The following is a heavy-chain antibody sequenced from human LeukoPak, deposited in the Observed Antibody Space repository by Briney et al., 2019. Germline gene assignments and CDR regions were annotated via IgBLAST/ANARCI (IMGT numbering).Heavy chain of an antibody. J-gene: IGHJ6*03. CDR1: GYTFTSYG. Sequence: ASVKVSCKASGYTFTSYGISWVRQAPGQGLEWMGWISAYNGNTNYAQKLQGRVTMTTDTSTSTAYMELRSLRSDDTAVYYCARDRVVAPLYYYYYYMDVWGKGTTVTVSS. CDR2: ISAYNGNT. CDR3: ARDRVVAPLYYYYYYMDV. V-gene: IGHV1-18*01. D-gene: IGHD6-6*01.